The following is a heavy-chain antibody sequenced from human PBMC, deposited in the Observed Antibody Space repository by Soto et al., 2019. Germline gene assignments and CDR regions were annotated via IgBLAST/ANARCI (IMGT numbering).Heavy chain of an antibody. CDR3: VISNPDY. D-gene: IGHD3-10*01. Sequence: GGSLRHSSAASGFTFSSYWMTWVRQAPGKGLEWVANIKQDGTETYYADSVRGRFTISRDNAKNSLYLQMNSLRAADTAVYYCVISNPDYWGQGTLVTVSS. J-gene: IGHJ4*02. CDR1: GFTFSSYW. V-gene: IGHV3-7*02. CDR2: IKQDGTET.